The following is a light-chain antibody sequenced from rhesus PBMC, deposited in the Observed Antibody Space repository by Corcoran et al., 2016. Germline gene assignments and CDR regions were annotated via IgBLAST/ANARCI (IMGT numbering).Light chain of an antibody. CDR3: QETSNLFT. Sequence: EIVMTQSPATLSLSPGERATLSCRASPSVSSYLAWYQKKPGQAPRPLIYGAFRRATGIPDRVSGSGSGTDFTLTISSLEPEDFAVYYCQETSNLFTFGPGTKLDIK. J-gene: IGKJ3*01. CDR1: PSVSSY. CDR2: GAF. V-gene: IGKV3-31*02.